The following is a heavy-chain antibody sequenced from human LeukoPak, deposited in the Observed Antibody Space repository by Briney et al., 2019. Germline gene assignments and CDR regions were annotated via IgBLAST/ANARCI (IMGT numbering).Heavy chain of an antibody. CDR2: ISSSGSTI. Sequence: GGSLRLSCAASGFTFSSYSMNWVRQAPGKGLEWVSYISSSGSTIYYADSVKGRFTISRDNAKNSLYRQMNSLRAEDTAVYYCARAFYYYDSSGYPYAYWGQGTLVTVSS. J-gene: IGHJ4*02. CDR3: ARAFYYYDSSGYPYAY. CDR1: GFTFSSYS. D-gene: IGHD3-22*01. V-gene: IGHV3-48*04.